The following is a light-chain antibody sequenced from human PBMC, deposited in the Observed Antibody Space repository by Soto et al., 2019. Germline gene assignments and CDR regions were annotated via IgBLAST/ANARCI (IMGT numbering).Light chain of an antibody. V-gene: IGLV1-40*01. CDR2: GDS. CDR3: QSYDSSLSGVI. CDR1: SSNIGAGYG. Sequence: QAVLTQPPSVSGAPGQRGTISCTGSSSNIGAGYGVHWYIQLPGTAPKLLVYGDSNRPSGVPDRFSGSKSDTSASLAITGLQAEDAADYYCQSYDSSLSGVIFGGGTKLTVL. J-gene: IGLJ2*01.